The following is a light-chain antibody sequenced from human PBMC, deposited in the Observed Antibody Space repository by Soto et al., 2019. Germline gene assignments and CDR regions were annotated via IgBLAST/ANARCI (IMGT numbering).Light chain of an antibody. V-gene: IGKV3-20*01. CDR1: QSVSSRK. CDR2: GAS. Sequence: EVVLMQSPGTLSLSPGERATLSCRASQSVSSRKLAWYQQKPGQAPRLLIFGASRRATGTPHRFSGSGSGTDFTLTISALESEDVAVYYCQHYGRSPSFGQGTKVDIK. J-gene: IGKJ1*01. CDR3: QHYGRSPS.